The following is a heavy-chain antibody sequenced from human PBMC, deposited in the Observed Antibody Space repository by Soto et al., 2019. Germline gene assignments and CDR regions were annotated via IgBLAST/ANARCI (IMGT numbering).Heavy chain of an antibody. D-gene: IGHD2-15*01. V-gene: IGHV3-23*01. CDR3: AKEDIVVVVAATGYYGMDV. Sequence: GGSLRLSCAASGFTFSSYAMSWVRQAPGKGLEWVSAISGSGGSTYYADSVKGRFTISRDNSKNTLYLQMKSLRAEDTAVYYCAKEDIVVVVAATGYYGMDVWGQGTTVNVSS. J-gene: IGHJ6*02. CDR2: ISGSGGST. CDR1: GFTFSSYA.